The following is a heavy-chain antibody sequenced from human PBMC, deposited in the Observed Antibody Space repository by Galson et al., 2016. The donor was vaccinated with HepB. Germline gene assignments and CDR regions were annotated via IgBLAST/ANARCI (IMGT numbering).Heavy chain of an antibody. D-gene: IGHD5-24*01. V-gene: IGHV3-15*07. J-gene: IGHJ4*02. CDR2: IKSKTHGGTT. CDR3: TTGEDGYGY. CDR1: GFTFSNAW. Sequence: SLRLSCAASGFTFSNAWMNWVRQAPGKGLEWVGRIKSKTHGGTTDYAAPVKGRFTISRDDSRNTLYLQMNSLKTEDTAVDYCTTGEDGYGYWGQGTLVNVSS.